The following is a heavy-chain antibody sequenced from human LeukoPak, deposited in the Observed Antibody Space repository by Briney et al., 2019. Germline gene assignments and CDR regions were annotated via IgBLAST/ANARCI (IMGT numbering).Heavy chain of an antibody. CDR3: ARVRQGDWQPIDY. D-gene: IGHD2-21*02. J-gene: IGHJ4*02. V-gene: IGHV4-59*12. CDR1: GGSISSYY. CDR2: IYYSGST. Sequence: SETLSLTCTVSGGSISSYYWSWIRQPPGKGLEWIGYIYYSGSTYYNPSLKSRVTISVDTSKNQFSLKLSSVTAADTAVYYCARVRQGDWQPIDYWGQGTLVTVSS.